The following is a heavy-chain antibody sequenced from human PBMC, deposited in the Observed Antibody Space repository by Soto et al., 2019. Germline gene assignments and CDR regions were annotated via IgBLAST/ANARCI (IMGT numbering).Heavy chain of an antibody. CDR2: INHSGST. V-gene: IGHV4-34*01. Sequence: ETLSLTCAVYGGSFSGYYWSWIRQPPGKGLEWIGEINHSGSTNYNPSLKSRVTISVDTSKNQFSLKLSSVTAADTAVYYCARPRLYCSGGSCYSSWGQGTLVTVSS. CDR3: ARPRLYCSGGSCYSS. CDR1: GGSFSGYY. D-gene: IGHD2-15*01. J-gene: IGHJ5*02.